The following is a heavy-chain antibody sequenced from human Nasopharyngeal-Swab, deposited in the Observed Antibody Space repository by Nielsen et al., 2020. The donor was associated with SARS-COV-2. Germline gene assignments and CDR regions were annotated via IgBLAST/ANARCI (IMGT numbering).Heavy chain of an antibody. CDR1: GGSISDYF. CDR3: ARPATTAQSDAFDI. CDR2: IYYSGST. J-gene: IGHJ3*02. Sequence: GSLRLSCTVSGGSISDYFWSWIRQPPGKGLEWIGYIYYSGSTNYNPSLKSRVTISVDTSKNRFSLRLNSVTAADTAVYYCARPATTAQSDAFDIWGQGTMVTVS. D-gene: IGHD1-1*01. V-gene: IGHV4-59*08.